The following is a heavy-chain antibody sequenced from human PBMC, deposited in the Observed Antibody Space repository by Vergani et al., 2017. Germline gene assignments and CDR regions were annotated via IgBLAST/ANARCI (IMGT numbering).Heavy chain of an antibody. Sequence: QVQLVQSGAEVKKPGSSVKVSCKASGGTFSSYAISWVRQAPGQGLEWMGGIIPISGTANYAQKFQGRVTITADESTSTAYMELSSLRSEDTAVYYCASRDITIFGVVIIRGYYYYGMDVWGQGTTVTVSS. CDR3: ASRDITIFGVVIIRGYYYYGMDV. V-gene: IGHV1-69*01. J-gene: IGHJ6*02. CDR2: IIPISGTA. CDR1: GGTFSSYA. D-gene: IGHD3-3*01.